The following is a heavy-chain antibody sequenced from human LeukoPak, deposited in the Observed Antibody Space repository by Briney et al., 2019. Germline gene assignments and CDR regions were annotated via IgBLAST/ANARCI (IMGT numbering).Heavy chain of an antibody. V-gene: IGHV1-2*02. CDR2: INTNSGGT. CDR1: GYTFTCYY. CDR3: AKMGAVDTPSIDY. D-gene: IGHD2-15*01. J-gene: IGHJ4*02. Sequence: GASVKVSCKASGYTFTCYYMHWVRHAPGQGLEWMGWINTNSGGTKNAQKFPGRVTMTRDTSISTAYMELSRLKSDDTAVYYCAKMGAVDTPSIDYWGQGTLVTVSS.